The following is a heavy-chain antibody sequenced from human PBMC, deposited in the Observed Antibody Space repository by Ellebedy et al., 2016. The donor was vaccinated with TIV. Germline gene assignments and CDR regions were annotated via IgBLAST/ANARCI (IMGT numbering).Heavy chain of an antibody. CDR3: ARGCTTTSCYLGV. CDR2: INHDGST. Sequence: SETLSLXCAVYGGSFSGYYWTWVRQPPGKGLEWIGEINHDGSTNYNPSLKSRVTISVDTSKNQFSLRLTSVTAADTAVYYCARGCTTTSCYLGVWGQGTMVTVSS. CDR1: GGSFSGYY. J-gene: IGHJ3*01. V-gene: IGHV4-34*01. D-gene: IGHD2-2*01.